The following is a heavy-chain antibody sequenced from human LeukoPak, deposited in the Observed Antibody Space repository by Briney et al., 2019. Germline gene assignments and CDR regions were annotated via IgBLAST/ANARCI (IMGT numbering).Heavy chain of an antibody. J-gene: IGHJ6*03. D-gene: IGHD2-2*01. CDR2: IRYDGRNK. CDR1: GFTFSNYG. Sequence: GGSLRLSCAASGFTFSNYGMHWVRQAPGRGLEWVAFIRYDGRNKYYADSVKGRFTISRDNSRNTLYLQMSSLRAEDTAVYYCAKGTYCSSTSCYHATGGYYYMDVWGKGTTVTVSS. CDR3: AKGTYCSSTSCYHATGGYYYMDV. V-gene: IGHV3-30*02.